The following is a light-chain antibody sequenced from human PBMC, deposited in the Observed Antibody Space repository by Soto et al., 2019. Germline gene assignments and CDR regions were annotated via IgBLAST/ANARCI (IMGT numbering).Light chain of an antibody. J-gene: IGKJ1*01. CDR2: GAS. CDR3: QQCGSSPRT. Sequence: EIVLTQSPGTLSLSPGERATLSCRASQSVSSSYLAWYQQKPGQAPRLLIYGASSRATGIPDRFSGSGSGTDFTLTISRLEPEDFAVYYCQQCGSSPRTFGQGT. CDR1: QSVSSSY. V-gene: IGKV3-20*01.